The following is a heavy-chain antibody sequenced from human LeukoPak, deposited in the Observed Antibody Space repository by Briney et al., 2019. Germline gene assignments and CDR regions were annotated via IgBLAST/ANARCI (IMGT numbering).Heavy chain of an antibody. J-gene: IGHJ2*01. D-gene: IGHD1-1*01. CDR2: ISGGGEDT. CDR3: AKPRAMTTGVGRYFDL. Sequence: GGSLRLSCAASGFTFTNYAMSWLRQAPGKGLDWVSAISGGGEDTYYPNSVKGRFTISRDNSKNTLYLQMNSLGAEDTAIYYCAKPRAMTTGVGRYFDLWGRGTLVTVSS. CDR1: GFTFTNYA. V-gene: IGHV3-23*01.